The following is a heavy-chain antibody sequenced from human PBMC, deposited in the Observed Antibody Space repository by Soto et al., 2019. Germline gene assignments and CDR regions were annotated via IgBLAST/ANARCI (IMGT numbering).Heavy chain of an antibody. CDR3: ARGGGSTKVDY. CDR1: GGSITSSGYY. Sequence: QVQLQESGPGLVKPSQTLSLTCTVSGGSITSSGYYWSWIRQHPGEGLEWIGFTSNSGSTSYNPFLKCRVTTSVDTSSNLFSLTLKSVTAADAAVYYCARGGGSTKVDYWGQGTLVTVSP. CDR2: TSNSGST. D-gene: IGHD2-2*01. V-gene: IGHV4-31*03. J-gene: IGHJ4*02.